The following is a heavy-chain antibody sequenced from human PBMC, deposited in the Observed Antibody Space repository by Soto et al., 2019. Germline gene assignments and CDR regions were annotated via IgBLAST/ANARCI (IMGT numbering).Heavy chain of an antibody. V-gene: IGHV4-34*01. J-gene: IGHJ3*02. D-gene: IGHD1-1*01. Sequence: QVQLQQWGAGLLKHSETLSLTCAVYGGSVTSVSYYWSWIRQPPGKGLELIGEMSRSGGTHFNPHHKSRVTIPVDTAKNLFSLKMGFVTAADKARYYCARVEGGTATTVVDAFDMWRQGTMDTFSS. CDR1: GGSVTSVSYY. CDR2: MSRSGGT. CDR3: ARVEGGTATTVVDAFDM.